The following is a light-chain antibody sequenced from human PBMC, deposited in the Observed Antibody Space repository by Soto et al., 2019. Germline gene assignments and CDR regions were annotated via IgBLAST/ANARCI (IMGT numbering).Light chain of an antibody. CDR2: GDS. J-gene: IGLJ1*01. CDR3: QSSDSRLSGSDV. V-gene: IGLV1-40*01. Sequence: QSVLTQPPSVSGAPGQRVTISCTGSSSNIGAGYDVNWYQQLPGTAPKLLIFGDSNRPSGVPDRFSGSKSGTSASLAITGLQADDEADYYCQSSDSRLSGSDVFGTGTKLTVL. CDR1: SSNIGAGYD.